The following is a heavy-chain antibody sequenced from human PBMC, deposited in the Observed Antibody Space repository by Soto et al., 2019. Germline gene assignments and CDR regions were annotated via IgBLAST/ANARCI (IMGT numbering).Heavy chain of an antibody. J-gene: IGHJ4*02. CDR3: ARDWKSSVSTWSFGGF. D-gene: IGHD3-10*01. CDR1: GGTFSPYT. Sequence: QVQLVQSGAEVKKPGSSVKVSCKASGGTFSPYTINWVRQAPGQGLEWMGRIIPFLGVTNYAQKFQGRVTITADKSTSTAYMVLSGLRFQDTALYYWARDWKSSVSTWSFGGFWGRGTLVTVSS. CDR2: IIPFLGVT. V-gene: IGHV1-69*08.